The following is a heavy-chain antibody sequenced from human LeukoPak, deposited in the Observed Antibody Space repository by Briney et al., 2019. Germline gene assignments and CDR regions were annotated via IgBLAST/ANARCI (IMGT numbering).Heavy chain of an antibody. CDR2: INEDGSST. V-gene: IGHV3-74*01. CDR1: GYTFSRYW. D-gene: IGHD3-10*01. Sequence: GGSLRLSCAASGYTFSRYWMHWVRQGPGKGLVWVSRINEDGSSTSYAESVRGRFTISRDNAKNTLYLQMNSLRAEDAAVYYCTTDTFGWRDSWGQGTLVTVSS. CDR3: TTDTFGWRDS. J-gene: IGHJ4*02.